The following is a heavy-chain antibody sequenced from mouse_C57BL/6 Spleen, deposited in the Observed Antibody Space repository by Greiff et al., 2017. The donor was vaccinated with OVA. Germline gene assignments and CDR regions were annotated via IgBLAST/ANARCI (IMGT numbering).Heavy chain of an antibody. CDR3: ARLPVYYGSSYGYFDV. CDR1: GFTFSSYG. V-gene: IGHV5-6*01. CDR2: ISSGGSYT. D-gene: IGHD1-1*01. J-gene: IGHJ1*03. Sequence: EVQVVESGGDLVKPGGSLKLSCAASGFTFSSYGMSWVRQTPDKRLEWVATISSGGSYTYYPESVKGRFTLSRATAKNTLYLQMISLKSEDTAMYYCARLPVYYGSSYGYFDVWGTGTTVTVSS.